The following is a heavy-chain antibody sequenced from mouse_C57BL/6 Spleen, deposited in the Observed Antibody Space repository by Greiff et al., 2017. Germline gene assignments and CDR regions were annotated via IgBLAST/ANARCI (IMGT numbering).Heavy chain of an antibody. CDR3: ARHSSVIRDAMDY. V-gene: IGHV5-6*01. CDR2: ISSGGSYT. J-gene: IGHJ4*01. Sequence: EVHLVESGGDLVKPGGSLKLSCAASGFTFSSYGMSWVRQTPDKRLEWVATISSGGSYTYYPDSVKGRFTISRDNAKNTMYLQMSSLKSEDTAMYYCARHSSVIRDAMDYWGQGTSVTVSS. D-gene: IGHD1-3*01. CDR1: GFTFSSYG.